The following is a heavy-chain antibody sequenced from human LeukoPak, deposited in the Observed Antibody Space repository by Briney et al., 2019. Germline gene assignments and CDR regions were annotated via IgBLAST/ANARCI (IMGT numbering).Heavy chain of an antibody. V-gene: IGHV3-30*18. CDR3: AKAEVITFGGVIVLPFDY. J-gene: IGHJ4*02. CDR2: ISYDGSNK. D-gene: IGHD3-16*02. CDR1: GFTFSSYD. Sequence: GGSLRLSCAASGFTFSSYDMHWVRQAPGKGLEWVAVISYDGSNKYYADSVKGRFTISRDNSKNTLYLQMNSLRAEDTAVYYCAKAEVITFGGVIVLPFDYWGQGTLVTVSS.